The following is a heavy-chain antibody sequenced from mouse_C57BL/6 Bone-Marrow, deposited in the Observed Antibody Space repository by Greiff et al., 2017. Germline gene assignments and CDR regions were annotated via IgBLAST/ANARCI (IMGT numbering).Heavy chain of an antibody. J-gene: IGHJ2*01. V-gene: IGHV5-4*01. CDR2: ISDGGSYT. CDR1: GFTFSSYA. Sequence: EVQLLESGGGLVKPGGSLKLSCAASGFTFSSYAMSWVRQTPEKRLEWVATISDGGSYTYYPDNVKGRFTFSRDNAKNNLYLQMSHLKSEETALYDCAKVRGGLVYWGQGTTLTVSS. D-gene: IGHD3-2*02. CDR3: AKVRGGLVY.